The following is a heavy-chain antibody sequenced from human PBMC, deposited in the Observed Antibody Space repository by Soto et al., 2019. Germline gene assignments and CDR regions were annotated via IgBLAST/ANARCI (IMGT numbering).Heavy chain of an antibody. J-gene: IGHJ4*02. D-gene: IGHD3-22*01. Sequence: QVQLVESGGGLVKPGGSLRLSCAASGFTFSDYYMSWIRQAPGKGLEWLSYIGDTGRTIYYADSVRGRFTSSRDNAKTSLYLQIISLRAEDTAVYYCARVDNRRMPMTGVPFDHWGQGTLVTVSS. CDR2: IGDTGRTI. V-gene: IGHV3-11*01. CDR3: ARVDNRRMPMTGVPFDH. CDR1: GFTFSDYY.